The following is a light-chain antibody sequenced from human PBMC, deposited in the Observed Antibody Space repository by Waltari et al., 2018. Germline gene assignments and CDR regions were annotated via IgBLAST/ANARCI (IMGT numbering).Light chain of an antibody. Sequence: EIVLTPSPGTLSLSPGESAALSCRASQSVSNTYLAWYQQKPGQAPRLLIYGASTRATGIPDRFSGGGSGSDFTLTISRVEPEDFAVYFCQQYGSAPNTFGQGAKLEIK. CDR1: QSVSNTY. J-gene: IGKJ2*01. CDR2: GAS. CDR3: QQYGSAPNT. V-gene: IGKV3-20*01.